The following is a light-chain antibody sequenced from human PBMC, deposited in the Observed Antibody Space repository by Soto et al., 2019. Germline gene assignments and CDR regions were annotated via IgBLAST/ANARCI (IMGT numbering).Light chain of an antibody. V-gene: IGKV2-28*01. J-gene: IGKJ1*01. CDR1: QSLLHSNGYNY. Sequence: DVVMTQSPLSLPVTLGQPASISCRSSQSLLHSNGYNYLDWYLQKPGQSPQLLIYLGSNRASGVPDRFSGSGSGTDFTLKISRVEAEDVGVYYCMQPLQSWTFGQGTKVDNK. CDR2: LGS. CDR3: MQPLQSWT.